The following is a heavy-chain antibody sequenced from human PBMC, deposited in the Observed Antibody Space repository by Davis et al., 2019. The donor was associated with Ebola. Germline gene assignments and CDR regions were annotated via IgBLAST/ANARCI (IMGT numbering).Heavy chain of an antibody. CDR2: FHPGTSDL. J-gene: IGHJ4*02. V-gene: IGHV5-51*01. D-gene: IGHD3-16*01. CDR3: ASQGHRGSYLIHDY. Sequence: GESLKISCEGSGYMFSDYWIGWVRQMPGKGLEWMGNFHPGTSDLKYSPSFQGQITISVDRSIRTAYLQWRSLQASDTAIYYCASQGHRGSYLIHDYWGQGTPVTVSS. CDR1: GYMFSDYW.